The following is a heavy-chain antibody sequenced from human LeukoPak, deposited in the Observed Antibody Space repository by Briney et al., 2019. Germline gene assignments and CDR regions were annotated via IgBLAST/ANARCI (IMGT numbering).Heavy chain of an antibody. D-gene: IGHD3-22*01. Sequence: PSETLSLTCAVYGGSFSGYYWSWIRQPPGKGLEWIGEINHSGSTNYNPSLKSRVTISVDTSKNQFSLKLSSVTAADTAVYYCARGRIDYYDSSGYPSLNFDYWGQGTLVTVSS. J-gene: IGHJ4*02. CDR3: ARGRIDYYDSSGYPSLNFDY. CDR2: INHSGST. CDR1: GGSFSGYY. V-gene: IGHV4-34*01.